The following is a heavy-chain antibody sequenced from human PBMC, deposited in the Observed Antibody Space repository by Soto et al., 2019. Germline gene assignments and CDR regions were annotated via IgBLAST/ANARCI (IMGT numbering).Heavy chain of an antibody. D-gene: IGHD6-19*01. CDR2: ISGRGGST. CDR1: GFTFSSYA. J-gene: IGHJ6*04. CDR3: AKDPPRIAVDGMVDV. V-gene: IGHV3-23*01. Sequence: EVQLLESGGGLVQPGGSLRLSCAASGFTFSSYAMSWVRQAPGKGLEWVSAISGRGGSTYYADSVKARFTISRDNSKNRVYLQMNSLRAEDTAVYYCAKDPPRIAVDGMVDVWGNGTTVTVSS.